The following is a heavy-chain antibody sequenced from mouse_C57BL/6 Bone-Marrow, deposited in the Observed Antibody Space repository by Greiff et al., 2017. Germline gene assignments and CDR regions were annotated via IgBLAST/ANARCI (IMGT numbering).Heavy chain of an antibody. CDR1: GFTFSNYW. CDR2: IRLKSDNYAT. J-gene: IGHJ1*03. D-gene: IGHD1-1*01. V-gene: IGHV6-3*01. CDR3: TDYYGSWYFDV. Sequence: KLVESGGGLVQPGGSMKLSCVASGFTFSNYWMNWVRQSPEKGLEWVAQIRLKSDNYATHYAESVKGRFTISRDDSKSSVYLQMNNLRAEDTGIYYCTDYYGSWYFDVWGTGTTVTVSS.